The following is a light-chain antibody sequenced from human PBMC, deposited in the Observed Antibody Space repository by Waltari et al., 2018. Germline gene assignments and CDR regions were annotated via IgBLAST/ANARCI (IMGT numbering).Light chain of an antibody. CDR2: AAS. V-gene: IGKV1-27*01. CDR1: QGISNY. CDR3: QKYNSDPLT. Sequence: DIQMTQSPSSLSASVGDRVTITCRASQGISNYLAWYQQKQGNVPKLLIYAASILQPGVPSRFSGTGSGADFTLTISSLQPEDVATYYCQKYNSDPLTFGGGTKVEIK. J-gene: IGKJ4*01.